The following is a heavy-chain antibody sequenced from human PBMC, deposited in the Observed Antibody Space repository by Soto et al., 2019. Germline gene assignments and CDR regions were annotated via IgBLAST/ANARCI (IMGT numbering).Heavy chain of an antibody. Sequence: SLKISCMGSGYTFTSSCTGWLRQIPGKGLEWMGRSDPSASYTNYSPSFQGHVTISADKSICTAYQQWSSPKASDTALYYFARPRGRQYFYYGMYVWGQGTPVTVSS. J-gene: IGHJ6*02. CDR1: GYTFTSSC. CDR3: ARPRGRQYFYYGMYV. V-gene: IGHV5-10-1*01. CDR2: SDPSASYT. D-gene: IGHD3-16*01.